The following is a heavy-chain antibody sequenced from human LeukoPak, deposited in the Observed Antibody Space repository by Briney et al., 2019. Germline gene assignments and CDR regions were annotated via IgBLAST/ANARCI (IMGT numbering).Heavy chain of an antibody. Sequence: GGSLRLSCAASGFTFSSYGMHWVRQAPGKGLEWVAVISYDGSNKYYADSVKGRFTISRDNSKNTLYLQMNSLRAEDTAVYYCARASGGTFDIWGQGTMVIVSS. CDR3: ARASGGTFDI. CDR2: ISYDGSNK. J-gene: IGHJ3*02. V-gene: IGHV3-30*03. CDR1: GFTFSSYG.